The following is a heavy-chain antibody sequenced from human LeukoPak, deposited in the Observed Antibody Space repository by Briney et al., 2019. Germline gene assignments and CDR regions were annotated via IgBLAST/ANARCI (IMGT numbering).Heavy chain of an antibody. CDR2: INAGNGNT. V-gene: IGHV1-3*01. CDR1: GYTFTSYA. D-gene: IGHD4-17*01. Sequence: GASVKVSCKASGYTFTSYAMHWVRQAPGQRLEWMGWINAGNGNTKYSQKFQGRVTITRDTSASTAYMELSSLRSEDTAVYYCERGVGYGDYVGVFDYWGQGTLVTVSS. CDR3: ERGVGYGDYVGVFDY. J-gene: IGHJ4*02.